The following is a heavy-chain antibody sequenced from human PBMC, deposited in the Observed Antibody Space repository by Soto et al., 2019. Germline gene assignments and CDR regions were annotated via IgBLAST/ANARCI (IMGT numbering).Heavy chain of an antibody. CDR3: ARAQKSWSGYYIAY. J-gene: IGHJ4*02. V-gene: IGHV3-7*01. D-gene: IGHD3-3*01. CDR2: IKQDGSEK. CDR1: GFTFSSYW. Sequence: EVQLVESGGGLVQPGGSLRLSCAASGFTFSSYWMSWVRQAPGRGLEWVANIKQDGSEKYYVDSVKGRFTISRDNAKNSLYLQMNSLRAEDTAVYYCARAQKSWSGYYIAYWGQGTLVTVSS.